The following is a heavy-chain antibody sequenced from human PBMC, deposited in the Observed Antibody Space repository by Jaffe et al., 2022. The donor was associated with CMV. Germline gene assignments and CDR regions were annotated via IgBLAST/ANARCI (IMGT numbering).Heavy chain of an antibody. CDR1: GIAFSSYA. D-gene: IGHD1-26*01. CDR3: AKDRSGSSFSGGGDSESDI. CDR2: VSGSGDTT. Sequence: EVQLVNSGGGLVQPGGSLRLSCAASGIAFSSYAVSWVRQAPGKGLEWVSGVSGSGDTTYYADSVKGRFTVSRDNPKNTLYLQMNSLRAEDTAVYYCAKDRSGSSFSGGGDSESDIWGQGTVVTVSS. V-gene: IGHV3-23*04. J-gene: IGHJ3*02.